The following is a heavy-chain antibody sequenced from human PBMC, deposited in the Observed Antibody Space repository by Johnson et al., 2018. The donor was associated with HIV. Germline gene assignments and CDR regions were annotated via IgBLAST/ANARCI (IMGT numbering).Heavy chain of an antibody. D-gene: IGHD5-24*01. CDR1: GFTFNNAW. Sequence: MQLVESGGGLVKPGGSLRVSCAASGFTFNNAWMSWVRQAPGKGLEWVGRIKSKTDGGTTDYAAPVKGRFTISRDDSKNTLYLQMNSLKTEDTAVYYCTPDGYNLGGAFDIWGQGTMVTVSS. CDR2: IKSKTDGGTT. J-gene: IGHJ3*02. CDR3: TPDGYNLGGAFDI. V-gene: IGHV3-15*01.